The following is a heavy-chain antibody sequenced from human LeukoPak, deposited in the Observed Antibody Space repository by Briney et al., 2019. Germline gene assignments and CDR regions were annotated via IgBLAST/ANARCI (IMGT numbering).Heavy chain of an antibody. CDR3: ASLGGFAI. CDR2: FYISGGT. J-gene: IGHJ3*02. Sequence: KPSETLSLTCTVSGDSISSGSYYWNWIRQPAGKGLEWIGRFYISGGTNYNPSLKSRVTVSVDTSKNQFSLKLTSVTAADTAVYYCASLGGFAIWGQGTVVTVSS. V-gene: IGHV4-61*02. CDR1: GDSISSGSYY.